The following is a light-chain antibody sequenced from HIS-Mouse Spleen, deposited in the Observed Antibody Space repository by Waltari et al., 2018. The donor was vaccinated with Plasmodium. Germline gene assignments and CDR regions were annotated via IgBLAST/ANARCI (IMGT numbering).Light chain of an antibody. J-gene: IGKJ3*01. CDR3: RQYDNLTPACN. V-gene: IGKV1-33*01. CDR2: DAS. CDR1: QDISNY. Sequence: DVQMTLSPSSLSASVGGRVTITSQASQDISNYLNWYQQKPGKAPKLLIYDASNLETWVTSRFSGSGSGTDVAFTISNLQPEDIEKYYCRQYDNLTPACNFGAATKVDI.